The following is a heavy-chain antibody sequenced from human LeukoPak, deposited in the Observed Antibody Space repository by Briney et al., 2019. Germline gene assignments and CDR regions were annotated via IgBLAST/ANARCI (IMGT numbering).Heavy chain of an antibody. V-gene: IGHV4-59*08. CDR1: GGSISSYY. CDR2: IYYSGST. D-gene: IGHD2-8*01. CDR3: ARQNGAFDI. J-gene: IGHJ3*02. Sequence: SETLSLTCTVSGGSISSYYWSWIRQPPGKGLEWIGYIYYSGSTNYNPPLKSRVTISVDTSKNQFSLKLSSVTAADTAVYYCARQNGAFDIWGQGTMVTVSS.